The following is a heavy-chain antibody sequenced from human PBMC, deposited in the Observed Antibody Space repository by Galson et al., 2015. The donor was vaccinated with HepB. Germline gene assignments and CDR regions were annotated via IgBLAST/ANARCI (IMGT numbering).Heavy chain of an antibody. CDR2: ISYDGSNK. D-gene: IGHD3-9*01. J-gene: IGHJ4*02. CDR1: GFTFSSYA. V-gene: IGHV3-30-3*01. Sequence: SLRLSCAASGFTFSSYAMHWVRQAPGKGLEWVAVISYDGSNKYYADSVKGRFTISRDNSKNTLYLQMNSLRAEDTAVYYCARSHLRYFDWLDYWGQGTLVTVSS. CDR3: ARSHLRYFDWLDY.